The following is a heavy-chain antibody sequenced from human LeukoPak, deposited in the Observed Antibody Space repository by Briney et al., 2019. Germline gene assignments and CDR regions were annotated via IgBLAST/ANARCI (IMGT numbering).Heavy chain of an antibody. D-gene: IGHD1-26*01. V-gene: IGHV4-61*02. CDR1: GGSISSGSYY. J-gene: IGHJ3*02. CDR3: ARSGQLAGGAFDI. Sequence: PSQTLSLTCTVSGGSISSGSYYWSWIRQPAGKGLEWIGRIYTSGSTNYNPSLKSRVTISVDTSKNQFSLKLSSVTAADTAVYYCARSGQLAGGAFDIWGQGTMVTVSS. CDR2: IYTSGST.